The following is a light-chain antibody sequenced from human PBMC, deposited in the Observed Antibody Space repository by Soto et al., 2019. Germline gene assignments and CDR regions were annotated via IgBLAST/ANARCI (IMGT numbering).Light chain of an antibody. Sequence: QSVLTQPPSASGSPGQSVTISCTGTSSDVGGYNYVSWYQQHPGKAPKLMIYEVSKRPSGVPDRLYGSKSGNTASLTVSGLQAEEEALYYCSLSTGINSLVFAGGNKGTVL. CDR3: SLSTGINSLV. CDR1: SSDVGGYNY. CDR2: EVS. V-gene: IGLV2-8*01. J-gene: IGLJ1*01.